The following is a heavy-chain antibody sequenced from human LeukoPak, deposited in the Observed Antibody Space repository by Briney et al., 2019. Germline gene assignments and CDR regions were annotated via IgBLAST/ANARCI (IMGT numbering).Heavy chain of an antibody. D-gene: IGHD2-2*01. CDR2: IWYDGSNK. Sequence: GRSLRLSCAASGFTFSSYGMHWVRQAPGKGLEWVAVIWYDGSNKYYADSVKGRFTISRDNSKNTLYLQMNSLRAEDTAVYYCARGVVVVPAAMLHSAFDIWGQGTMVTVSS. CDR1: GFTFSSYG. J-gene: IGHJ3*02. CDR3: ARGVVVVPAAMLHSAFDI. V-gene: IGHV3-33*01.